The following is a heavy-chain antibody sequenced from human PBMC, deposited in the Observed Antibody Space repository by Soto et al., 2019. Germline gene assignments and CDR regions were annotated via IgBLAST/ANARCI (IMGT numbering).Heavy chain of an antibody. CDR2: ISYDGTNK. Sequence: PGVSLRLSCAASGFSFSISPMHWVRQAPGKGPEWVALISYDGTNKFYADSVKGRFTISRDNSKNTLYLQMNSLRAEDTAVYYCAKERYSSSWHNYYYGMDVWGQGTTVTV. CDR1: GFSFSISP. CDR3: AKERYSSSWHNYYYGMDV. D-gene: IGHD6-13*01. J-gene: IGHJ6*02. V-gene: IGHV3-30-3*01.